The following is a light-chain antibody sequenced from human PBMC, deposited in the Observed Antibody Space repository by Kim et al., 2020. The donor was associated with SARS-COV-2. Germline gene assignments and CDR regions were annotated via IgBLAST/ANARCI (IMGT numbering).Light chain of an antibody. CDR1: CSDVGGYNS. CDR2: DSS. CDR3: SSHTTSSTYV. V-gene: IGLV2-14*03. Sequence: AQSITISFTGTCSDVGGYNSFSWYQQHPGKAPQLMIYDSSGRASGVSNRFSGSQSGNTASLTISGLRAEDEADYYCSSHTTSSTYVFGSGTKVTV. J-gene: IGLJ1*01.